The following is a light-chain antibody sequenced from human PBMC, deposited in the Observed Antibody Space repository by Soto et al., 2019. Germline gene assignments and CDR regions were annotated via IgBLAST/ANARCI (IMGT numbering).Light chain of an antibody. CDR2: EDS. Sequence: QSALTQHASVSGSPGQSITVSCPGSGNDVGNYNLVSWYQQSPGKAPKLLIYEDSKRPSGVSNRFSGSKSGDTASLTISGLQTEDEADYYCCSYTGATTAYVFGTGTKVT. CDR3: CSYTGATTAYV. J-gene: IGLJ1*01. CDR1: GNDVGNYNL. V-gene: IGLV2-23*01.